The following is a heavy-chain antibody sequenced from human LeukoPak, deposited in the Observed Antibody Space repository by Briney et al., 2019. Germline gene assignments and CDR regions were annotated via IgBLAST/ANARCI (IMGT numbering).Heavy chain of an antibody. Sequence: GGSLRLSCAGSGFTFSSYAMSWVRQAPGKGLEWVSAISSSGGSTYYADSVKGRFTISRDNSKNTLYLQMNSLRAEDTAVYYCAKGGRSVVPAARFDYWGQGTLVTVSS. J-gene: IGHJ4*02. CDR3: AKGGRSVVPAARFDY. V-gene: IGHV3-23*01. CDR2: ISSSGGST. CDR1: GFTFSSYA. D-gene: IGHD2-2*01.